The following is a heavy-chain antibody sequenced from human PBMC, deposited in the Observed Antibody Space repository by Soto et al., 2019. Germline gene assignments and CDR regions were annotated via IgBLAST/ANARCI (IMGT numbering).Heavy chain of an antibody. Sequence: LKISCKGSGYSFTSYWISWVRQMPGKGLEWMGRIDPSDSYTNYSPSFQGHVTISADKSISTAYLQWSSLKASDTAMYYCARLSLISYRSSSYYYYYGMDVWGQGTTVTVSS. CDR3: ARLSLISYRSSSYYYYYGMDV. CDR2: IDPSDSYT. J-gene: IGHJ6*02. CDR1: GYSFTSYW. D-gene: IGHD6-6*01. V-gene: IGHV5-10-1*01.